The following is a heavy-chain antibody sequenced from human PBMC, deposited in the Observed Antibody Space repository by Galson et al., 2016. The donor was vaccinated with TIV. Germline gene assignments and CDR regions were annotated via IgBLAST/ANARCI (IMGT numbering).Heavy chain of an antibody. CDR2: VFGDGADA. CDR3: ARRSGGDTYGHDF. Sequence: QSGAEVKKPGESLKISCQASGSIFSNYWIGWVRQMPGKGLEWMGLVFGDGADAIYSPSFQGQVSFSADKSITTAYLQWSSLTVSDSAIYYCARRSGGDTYGHDFWGQGTLVTVSS. V-gene: IGHV5-51*03. J-gene: IGHJ4*02. D-gene: IGHD5-18*01. CDR1: GSIFSNYW.